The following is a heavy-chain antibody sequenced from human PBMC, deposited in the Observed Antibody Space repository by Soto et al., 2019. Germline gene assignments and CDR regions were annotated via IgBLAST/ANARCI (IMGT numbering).Heavy chain of an antibody. V-gene: IGHV3-53*01. CDR1: GFTVSSNY. Sequence: PGGSLRLSCAASGFTVSSNYMILVRQAPGKGLEWVSVIYSGGSTYYADSVKGRFTISRDNAKNSLYLQMNSLRDEDTAVYYCAREWLVGGSFDYWGQGTLVTVSS. D-gene: IGHD6-19*01. CDR3: AREWLVGGSFDY. J-gene: IGHJ4*02. CDR2: IYSGGST.